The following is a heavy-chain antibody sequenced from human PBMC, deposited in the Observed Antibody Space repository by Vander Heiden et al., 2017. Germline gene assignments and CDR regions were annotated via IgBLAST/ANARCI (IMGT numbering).Heavy chain of an antibody. Sequence: EVPLLESGGGLVEPGGSLRLSCAAPGFTFRSYAMSWVRQAPGKGLEWVSAISGSGGSTYYADSVKGRFTISRDNSKNTLYLQMNSLRAEDTAVYYCAKDRNYYGSGSRGFDYWGQGTLVTVSS. V-gene: IGHV3-23*01. CDR1: GFTFRSYA. J-gene: IGHJ4*02. CDR3: AKDRNYYGSGSRGFDY. CDR2: ISGSGGST. D-gene: IGHD3-10*01.